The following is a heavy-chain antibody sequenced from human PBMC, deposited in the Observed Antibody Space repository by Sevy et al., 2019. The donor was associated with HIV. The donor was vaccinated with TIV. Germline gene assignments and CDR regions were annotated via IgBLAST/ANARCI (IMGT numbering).Heavy chain of an antibody. D-gene: IGHD2-8*01. V-gene: IGHV3-23*01. CDR2: LAFGGGEI. CDR3: ARAGCTKPHDS. J-gene: IGHJ4*02. CDR1: GFTFSKYS. Sequence: GGSLRLSCAASGFTFSKYSMSWVRQPPGKGLEWVSTLAFGGGEINYADSVKGRFTISRDNSKSSVYLQMNILRPEDTAVYYCARAGCTKPHDSWGQGTLVTVSS.